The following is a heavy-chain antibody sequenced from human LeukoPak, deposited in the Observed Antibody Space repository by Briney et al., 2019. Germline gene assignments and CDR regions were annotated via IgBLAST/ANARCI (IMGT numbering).Heavy chain of an antibody. CDR3: ARGDAFYYYYMDV. J-gene: IGHJ6*03. V-gene: IGHV4-59*01. Sequence: SETLSPTCTVSGGSISSYYWSWIRQPPGKGLEWIGYTYYSGSTNYNPSLKSRVTISVDTSKNQFSLKLSSVTAADTAVYYCARGDAFYYYYMDVWGKGTTVTISS. CDR1: GGSISSYY. D-gene: IGHD2-2*01. CDR2: TYYSGST.